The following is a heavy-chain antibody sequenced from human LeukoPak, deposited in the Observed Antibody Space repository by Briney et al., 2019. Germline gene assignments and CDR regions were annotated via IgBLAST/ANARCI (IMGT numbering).Heavy chain of an antibody. J-gene: IGHJ4*02. Sequence: ASVKVSCKASGYTFTNYYMHWVRQAPGQGLEWMAIINPSGGGTTYAQKFQGRVTMTRDTSTSTVYMGLSSLRSEDTAVYWCARSSSTYFDYWGQGTLVTVS. V-gene: IGHV1-46*01. D-gene: IGHD2-2*01. CDR1: GYTFTNYY. CDR3: ARSSSTYFDY. CDR2: INPSGGGT.